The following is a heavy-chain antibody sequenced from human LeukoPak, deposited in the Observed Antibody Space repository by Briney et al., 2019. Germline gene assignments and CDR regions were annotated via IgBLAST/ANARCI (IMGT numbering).Heavy chain of an antibody. CDR2: IYYSGST. J-gene: IGHJ4*02. V-gene: IGHV4-39*01. CDR1: GGSISSSSYY. D-gene: IGHD3-10*01. Sequence: PSETLSLTCTVSGGSISSSSYYWGWIRQPPGKGLEWIGSIYYSGSTHYNPSLKSRVTISVDTSKNQFSLKLSSVTAADTAVYYCARLRKNYYGSGSYYGDYWGQGTLVTVSS. CDR3: ARLRKNYYGSGSYYGDY.